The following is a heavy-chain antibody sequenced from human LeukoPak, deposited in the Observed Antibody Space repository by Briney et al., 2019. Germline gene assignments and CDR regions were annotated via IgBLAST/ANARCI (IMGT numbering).Heavy chain of an antibody. D-gene: IGHD3-10*01. Sequence: PGRSLRLSCAASGFTFTSYGMHWVRQAPGKGLEWVAVIWYDGSKKYYADSVTGRFTISRDNSKNTLYLQMNSLRAEDTAVYYCAKDVSITMVRGVITDGMDVWGQGTTVTVSS. CDR2: IWYDGSKK. V-gene: IGHV3-33*06. J-gene: IGHJ6*02. CDR3: AKDVSITMVRGVITDGMDV. CDR1: GFTFTSYG.